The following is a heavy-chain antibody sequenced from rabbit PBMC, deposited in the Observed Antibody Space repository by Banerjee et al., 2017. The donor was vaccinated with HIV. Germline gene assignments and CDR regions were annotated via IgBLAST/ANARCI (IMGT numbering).Heavy chain of an antibody. D-gene: IGHD4-2*01. CDR2: IYPDYGST. CDR3: AREWDGRGLDL. V-gene: IGHV1S45*01. J-gene: IGHJ3*01. Sequence: QEQLVESGGGLVTLGGSLKLSCKASGIDFSSYGISWVRQAPGKGLEWIAYIYPDYGSTYYASWVNGRFTISKTSSTTVTLQMTSLTAADTATYFCAREWDGRGLDLWGQGTLVTVS. CDR1: GIDFSSYG.